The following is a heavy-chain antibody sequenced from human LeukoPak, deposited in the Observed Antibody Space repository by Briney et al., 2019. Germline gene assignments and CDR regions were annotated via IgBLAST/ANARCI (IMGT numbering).Heavy chain of an antibody. CDR1: GYTFTRYG. V-gene: IGHV1-18*01. D-gene: IGHD4-11*01. CDR3: AGYSSFNWFDP. CDR2: VSADNGNR. J-gene: IGHJ5*02. Sequence: ASVKASCKASGYTFTRYGITWVRQAPGQGLEWMGWVSADNGNRNYAQNLQGRLTMTTDTSTNTTYMELRSLRSDDTAVYYCAGYSSFNWFDPWGQGTLVTVSS.